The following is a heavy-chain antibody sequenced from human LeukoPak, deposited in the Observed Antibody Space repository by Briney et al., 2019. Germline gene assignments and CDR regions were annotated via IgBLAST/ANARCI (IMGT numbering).Heavy chain of an antibody. CDR3: ARESFEEPGTMDH. J-gene: IGHJ4*02. D-gene: IGHD4/OR15-4a*01. CDR2: IYYGGGT. CDR1: GDSISSSFYY. Sequence: SETLSLTCTVSGDSISSSFYYWGWIRQPPGKGLEWIGRIYYGGGTHYNPSLKSRATIFLDTSMNQFSLRLTSVTAADTALYFCARESFEEPGTMDHWGQGTLVSVSS. V-gene: IGHV4-39*07.